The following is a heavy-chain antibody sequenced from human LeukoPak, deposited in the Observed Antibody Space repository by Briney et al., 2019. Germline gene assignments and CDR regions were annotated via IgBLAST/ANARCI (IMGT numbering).Heavy chain of an antibody. J-gene: IGHJ5*02. CDR2: IYYSGST. CDR3: ERKAGYQLGGWFDP. Sequence: KPSETLSLTCTVSGGSISSSSYYWGWIRQPPGKGLEWFGSIYYSGSTYYNPSMRSRVPISVDTYKNQFSLKLSSVTAADTAVYYCERKAGYQLGGWFDPWGQGTLVTVSS. V-gene: IGHV4-39*01. CDR1: GGSISSSSYY. D-gene: IGHD2-2*01.